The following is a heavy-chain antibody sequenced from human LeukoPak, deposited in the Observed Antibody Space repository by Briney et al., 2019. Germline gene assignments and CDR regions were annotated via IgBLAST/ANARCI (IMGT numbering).Heavy chain of an antibody. CDR3: AADLRDYVWGSYRYSDAFDI. CDR1: GGTFSSYV. V-gene: IGHV1-69*13. J-gene: IGHJ3*02. Sequence: SVKVSCKASGGTFSSYVISWVRQAPGQGLEWMGGIIPIFGTANYAQKFQGRVTITADESTSTAYMELSSLRSEDTAVYYCAADLRDYVWGSYRYSDAFDIWGQGTMVTVSS. D-gene: IGHD3-16*02. CDR2: IIPIFGTA.